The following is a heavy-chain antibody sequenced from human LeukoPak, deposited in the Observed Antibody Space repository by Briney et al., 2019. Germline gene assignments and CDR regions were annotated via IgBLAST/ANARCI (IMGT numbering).Heavy chain of an antibody. Sequence: SETLSLTCTVSGGSISTYYWSWIRQSPGKGLEWIGHIYYSGSTNYNPSLKSRVTISVDTSKNQFSLKLSSVTAADTAVYYCARGSSLLSLYYFDYWGQGTLVTVSS. CDR3: ARGSSLLSLYYFDY. CDR1: GGSISTYY. CDR2: IYYSGST. J-gene: IGHJ4*02. V-gene: IGHV4-59*08. D-gene: IGHD2-2*01.